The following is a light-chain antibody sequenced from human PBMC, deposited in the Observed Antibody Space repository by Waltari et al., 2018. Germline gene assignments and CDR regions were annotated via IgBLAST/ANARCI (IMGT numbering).Light chain of an antibody. CDR3: QTWGTGIRV. Sequence: QLVLTQSPSASASLGASVKLTCTLSSGPSSHAIAWHQQQPEKGPRYLMNLNSDGSHSKGDGIPDRFSGSSSGAERYLTISSLQSEDEADYYCQTWGTGIRVFGGGTKLSVL. J-gene: IGLJ2*01. V-gene: IGLV4-69*01. CDR2: LNSDGSH. CDR1: SGPSSHA.